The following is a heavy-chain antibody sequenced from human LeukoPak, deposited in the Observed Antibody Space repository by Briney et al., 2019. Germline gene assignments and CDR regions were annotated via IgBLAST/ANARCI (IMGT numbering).Heavy chain of an antibody. CDR2: IYYSGST. J-gene: IGHJ4*02. CDR1: GGSISSSSYY. V-gene: IGHV4-39*01. D-gene: IGHD2-2*01. CDR3: ARLPRARYCSSTSCYLDY. Sequence: PSETLSLTCTVSGGSISSSSYYWGWIRQPPGKGLEWIGSIYYSGSTYYNPSLKSRVTISVDTSKNQFSLKLSSVTAADTAVYYCARLPRARYCSSTSCYLDYWGQGTLVTVSS.